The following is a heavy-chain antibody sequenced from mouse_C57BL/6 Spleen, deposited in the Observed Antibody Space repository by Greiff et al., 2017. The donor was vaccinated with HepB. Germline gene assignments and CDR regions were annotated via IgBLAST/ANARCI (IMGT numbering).Heavy chain of an antibody. CDR1: GFSLTSYG. D-gene: IGHD2-14*01. CDR2: IWRGGST. V-gene: IGHV2-5*01. J-gene: IGHJ4*01. CDR3: AKAPYRSYAMDY. Sequence: VKLVESGPGLVQPSQSLSITCTVSGFSLTSYGVHWVRQSPGKGLEWLGVIWRGGSTDYNAAFMSRLSITKDNSKSQVFFKMNSLQADDTAIYYCAKAPYRSYAMDYWGQGTSVTVSS.